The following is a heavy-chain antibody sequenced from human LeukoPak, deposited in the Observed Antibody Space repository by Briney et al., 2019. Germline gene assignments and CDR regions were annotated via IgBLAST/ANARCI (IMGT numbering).Heavy chain of an antibody. CDR3: AREWTSGDGSGYPYYFDY. V-gene: IGHV4-4*07. D-gene: IGHD3-22*01. J-gene: IGHJ4*02. CDR2: IYTSGVT. Sequence: SETLSLTCTVSGGSMSSFYWDWIRQPAGKGLQWIGRIYTSGVTNYNPSLKSRVIMSVDTSKNQFSLKLSSVTAADTAVYYCAREWTSGDGSGYPYYFDYWDPGTLVTVSS. CDR1: GGSMSSFY.